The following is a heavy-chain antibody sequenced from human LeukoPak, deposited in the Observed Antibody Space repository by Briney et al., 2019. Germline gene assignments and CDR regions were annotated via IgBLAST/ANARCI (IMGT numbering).Heavy chain of an antibody. CDR1: GGSISSYY. J-gene: IGHJ4*02. D-gene: IGHD4-17*01. CDR2: IYYSGST. CDR3: ARGFYGDVHPYFDY. Sequence: PSETLSLTCTVSGGSISSYYWSWIRQPPGKGLEWIGYIYYSGSTNYNPSLKSRVTISVDTSKNQFSLKLSSVTAADTAVYYCARGFYGDVHPYFDYWGQGTLVTVSS. V-gene: IGHV4-59*01.